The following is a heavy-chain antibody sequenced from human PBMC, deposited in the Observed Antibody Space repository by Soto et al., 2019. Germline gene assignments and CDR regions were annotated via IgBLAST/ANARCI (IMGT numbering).Heavy chain of an antibody. CDR2: IYYSGIT. V-gene: IGHV4-39*01. D-gene: IGHD6-6*01. Sequence: PSETLSLTFTVSGGSISISGYYWGWIRQPPGKGLEWIGRIYYSGITNYNPSLKSRLTISVDTSRNQFSLKLSSVTAADTAVYYCVRHSLKELVRKPFAYWGQGTLVTVS. CDR1: GGSISISGYY. CDR3: VRHSLKELVRKPFAY. J-gene: IGHJ4*02.